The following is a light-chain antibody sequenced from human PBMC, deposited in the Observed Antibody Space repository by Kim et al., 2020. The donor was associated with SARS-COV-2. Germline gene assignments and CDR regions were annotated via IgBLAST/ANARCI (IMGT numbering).Light chain of an antibody. CDR2: DVS. CDR1: SSDVGGYNY. J-gene: IGLJ1*01. Sequence: GPSITISCTGTSSDVGGYNYVAWYQQHPGKAPKLMIYDVSNRPSGVSNRFSGSKSGNTASLTISGLQAEDEADYYCGSYTSSSTYVFGTGTKVTVL. CDR3: GSYTSSSTYV. V-gene: IGLV2-14*03.